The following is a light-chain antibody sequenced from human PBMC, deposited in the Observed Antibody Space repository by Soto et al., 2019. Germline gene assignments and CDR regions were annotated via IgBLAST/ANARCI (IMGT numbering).Light chain of an antibody. CDR3: QHRNNWPIT. CDR2: DAS. Sequence: EIVMTQSPATLSVSPWERATLSCRASQSVSNYLAWYQKKPGQAPRLLIYDASNRATGIPARFSGSGSGTDFTLTISGLEPEDVAVYYCQHRNNWPITVGQGTRLEIK. J-gene: IGKJ5*01. V-gene: IGKV3-11*01. CDR1: QSVSNY.